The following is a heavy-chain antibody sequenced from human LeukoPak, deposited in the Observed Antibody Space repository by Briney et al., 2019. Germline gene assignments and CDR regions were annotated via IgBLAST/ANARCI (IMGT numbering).Heavy chain of an antibody. J-gene: IGHJ5*02. Sequence: GGSLRLSCAASGFTFNKYAIHWVRQAPGKGLEWVSSISSSSSYIYYADSVKGRFTISRDNAKNSLYLQMDSLRAEDTAVYYCARDPRIAVAGNPWFDPWGQGTLVTVSS. D-gene: IGHD6-19*01. CDR2: ISSSSSYI. CDR1: GFTFNKYA. CDR3: ARDPRIAVAGNPWFDP. V-gene: IGHV3-21*01.